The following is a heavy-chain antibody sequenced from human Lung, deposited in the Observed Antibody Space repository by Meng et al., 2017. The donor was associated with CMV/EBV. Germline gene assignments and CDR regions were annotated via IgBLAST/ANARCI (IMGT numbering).Heavy chain of an antibody. Sequence: QVQLQESGPGLVKPSQTLSLTCTVSGGSISSDDYFRSWIRLPPGKGLEWLGYIRHSRSSYSIPSLQSRLTMTYDTSRNQFSLSLTSVTAADTAIYYCVRGFYYFAGAGYYHDFWGPGTLVTVSS. CDR1: GGSISSDDYF. CDR2: IRHSRSS. D-gene: IGHD3-22*01. V-gene: IGHV4-30-4*01. J-gene: IGHJ4*02. CDR3: VRGFYYFAGAGYYHDF.